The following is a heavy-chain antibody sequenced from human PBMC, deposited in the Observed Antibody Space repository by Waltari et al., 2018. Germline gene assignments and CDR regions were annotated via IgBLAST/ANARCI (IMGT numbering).Heavy chain of an antibody. V-gene: IGHV3-48*04. J-gene: IGHJ4*02. Sequence: EVQLVESGGGLVQPGGSLRLSCAASGFTFSSYSMNWFRQAPGKGLEWVSYISSSSSTIYYADSVKGRFTISRDNAKNSLYLQMNSLRAEDTAVYYCARDKTLEWVYATVLDYWGQGTLVTVSS. D-gene: IGHD2-8*01. CDR3: ARDKTLEWVYATVLDY. CDR1: GFTFSSYS. CDR2: ISSSSSTI.